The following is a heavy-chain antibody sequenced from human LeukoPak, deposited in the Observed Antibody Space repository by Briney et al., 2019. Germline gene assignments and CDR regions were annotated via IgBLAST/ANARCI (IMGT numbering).Heavy chain of an antibody. CDR3: ARSTIFGVVITDY. J-gene: IGHJ4*02. V-gene: IGHV1-2*02. CDR2: INPNSGGT. Sequence: ASAKASCKASGYTFTGYYMHWVRQAPGQGLEWMGWINPNSGGTNYAQKFQGRVTMTRDTSVSTAYMELSRLRSDDTAVYYCARSTIFGVVITDYWGQGTLVTVSS. CDR1: GYTFTGYY. D-gene: IGHD3-3*01.